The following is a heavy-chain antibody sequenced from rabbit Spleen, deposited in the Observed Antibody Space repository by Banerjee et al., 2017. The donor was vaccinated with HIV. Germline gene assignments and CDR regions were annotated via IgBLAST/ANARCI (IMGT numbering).Heavy chain of an antibody. CDR2: INAATAKP. J-gene: IGHJ4*01. CDR3: ARDLLGVIGWNFYL. V-gene: IGHV1S45*01. CDR1: GFSFSDRDV. D-gene: IGHD1-1*01. Sequence: QEQLVESGGGLVQPEGSLTLTCKASGFSFSDRDVMCWGRQAPGKGLEWIACINAATAKPVYATWAKGRFTISRTSSTTVTLRMTSLTAADRATYFCARDLLGVIGWNFYLWGPGTLVTVS.